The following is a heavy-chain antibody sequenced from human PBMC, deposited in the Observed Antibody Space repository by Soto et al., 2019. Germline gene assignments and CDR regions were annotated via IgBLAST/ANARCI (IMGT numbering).Heavy chain of an antibody. CDR2: INAGNGNT. J-gene: IGHJ5*02. D-gene: IGHD3-9*01. Sequence: ASVKVSCKASGYTFTSYAMHWVRQAPGQRLEWMGWINAGNGNTKYSQKFQGRVTITRDTSASTAYMELSSLRSEDTAVYYCARPVLRYFDWLSWGQGTLVTVSS. CDR3: ARPVLRYFDWLS. V-gene: IGHV1-3*01. CDR1: GYTFTSYA.